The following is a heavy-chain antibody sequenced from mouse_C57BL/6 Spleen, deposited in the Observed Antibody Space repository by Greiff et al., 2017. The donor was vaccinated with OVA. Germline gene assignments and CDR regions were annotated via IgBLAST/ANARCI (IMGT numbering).Heavy chain of an antibody. V-gene: IGHV1-80*01. CDR1: GYAFSSYW. Sequence: QVQLKQSGAELVKPGASVKISCKASGYAFSSYWMNWVKQRPGKGLEWIGQIYPGDGDTNYNGKFKGKATLTADKSSSTAYMQLSSLTSEDSAVYFCARDGYYGSGDYWGQGTTLTVSS. CDR3: ARDGYYGSGDY. CDR2: IYPGDGDT. J-gene: IGHJ2*01. D-gene: IGHD1-1*01.